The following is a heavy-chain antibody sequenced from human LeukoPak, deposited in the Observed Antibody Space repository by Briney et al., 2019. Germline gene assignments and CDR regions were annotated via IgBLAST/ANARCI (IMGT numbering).Heavy chain of an antibody. CDR3: AREYKGSDYDFWSGLYYFDY. CDR2: IYYSGST. Sequence: SETLSLTCTVSGYSISSGYYWGWIRQPPGKGLEWIGSIYYSGSTYYNPSLKSRVTMSVDTSKNQFSLKLSSVTAADTAVYYCAREYKGSDYDFWSGLYYFDYWGQGTLVTVSS. J-gene: IGHJ4*02. V-gene: IGHV4-38-2*02. CDR1: GYSISSGYY. D-gene: IGHD3-3*01.